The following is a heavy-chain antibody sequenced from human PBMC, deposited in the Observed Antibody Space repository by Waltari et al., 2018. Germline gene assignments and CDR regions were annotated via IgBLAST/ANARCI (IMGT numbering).Heavy chain of an antibody. CDR3: ATGEGIAVAGRRDRYAFDI. CDR2: FDPEDGET. Sequence: QVQLVQSGAEVKKPGASVKVSCKVSGYTLTELSMPWVRQAPGKGLEWMGGFDPEDGETIYAQKFQGRVTMTEDTSTDTAYMELSSLRSEDTAVYYCATGEGIAVAGRRDRYAFDIWGQGTMVTVSS. J-gene: IGHJ3*02. V-gene: IGHV1-24*01. D-gene: IGHD6-19*01. CDR1: GYTLTELS.